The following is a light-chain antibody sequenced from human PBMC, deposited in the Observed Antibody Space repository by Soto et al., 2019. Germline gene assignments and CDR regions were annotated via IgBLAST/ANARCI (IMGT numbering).Light chain of an antibody. J-gene: IGLJ2*01. V-gene: IGLV2-23*01. CDR2: EGS. CDR1: SSDVGSYNL. CDR3: CSYAGSSTHVV. Sequence: QSALTQPASVSGSPGQSITISCTGTSSDVGSYNLVSWYQQQPGKAPKLMIYEGSKWPSGVSNRFSGSKSGNTASLTISGLQAEDEADYYCCSYAGSSTHVVFGGGTKLTVL.